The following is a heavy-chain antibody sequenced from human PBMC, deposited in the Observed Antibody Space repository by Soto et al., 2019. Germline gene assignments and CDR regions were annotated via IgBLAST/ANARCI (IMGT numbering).Heavy chain of an antibody. CDR3: THIRGSGLYGMDV. CDR1: GFSLSTSGVG. J-gene: IGHJ6*02. Sequence: QITLKESGPTLVKPTQSLTLTCTFSGFSLSTSGVGVGWVRQPPGKDLEWLALIYSNDDKRFSTALKSSLTITTDTSKNQLVLTMTKMDSVDTCTHDCTHIRGSGLYGMDVWGQGTTVTVSS. D-gene: IGHD3-10*01. V-gene: IGHV2-5*01. CDR2: IYSNDDK.